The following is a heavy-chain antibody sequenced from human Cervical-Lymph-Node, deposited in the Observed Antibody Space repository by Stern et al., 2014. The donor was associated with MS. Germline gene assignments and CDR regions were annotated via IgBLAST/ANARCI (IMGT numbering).Heavy chain of an antibody. Sequence: EVQLVESGGGLVPPGRSLRLSCAASGFTFDDYAMHWVRQAPGKGLEWVSGISWNSGSIGYADSVKGRFTISRDNAKNSLYLQMNSLRAEDTALYYCATLLSVVVPAAAPEAYYYYGMDVWGQGTTVTVSS. CDR2: ISWNSGSI. D-gene: IGHD2-2*01. CDR1: GFTFDDYA. J-gene: IGHJ6*02. CDR3: ATLLSVVVPAAAPEAYYYYGMDV. V-gene: IGHV3-9*01.